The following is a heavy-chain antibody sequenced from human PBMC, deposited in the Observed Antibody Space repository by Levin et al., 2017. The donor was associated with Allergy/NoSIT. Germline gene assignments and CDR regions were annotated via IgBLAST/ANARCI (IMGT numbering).Heavy chain of an antibody. D-gene: IGHD3-10*01. CDR2: ISSSSSYI. V-gene: IGHV3-21*01. CDR3: ASNGGLLWFRDARAFDI. J-gene: IGHJ3*02. CDR1: GFTFSSYS. Sequence: RAGGSLRLSCAASGFTFSSYSMNWVRQAPGKGLEWVSSISSSSSYIYYADSVKGRFTISRDNAKNSLYLQMNSLRAEDTAVYYCASNGGLLWFRDARAFDIWGQGTMVTVSS.